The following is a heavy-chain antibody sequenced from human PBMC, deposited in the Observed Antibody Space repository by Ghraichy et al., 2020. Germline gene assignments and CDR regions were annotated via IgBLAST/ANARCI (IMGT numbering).Heavy chain of an antibody. J-gene: IGHJ4*02. V-gene: IGHV3-23*01. CDR2: ISGSGGST. CDR3: AKESAASYYPLHY. D-gene: IGHD1-26*01. Sequence: GGSLRLSCEASGFSFSTYTMGWVRQAPGKGLEWISAISGSGGSTYYADSVQGRFTISRDNSRNTLYLQVISLRAEDTAVYYCAKESAASYYPLHYWGQGTLVTVSS. CDR1: GFSFSTYT.